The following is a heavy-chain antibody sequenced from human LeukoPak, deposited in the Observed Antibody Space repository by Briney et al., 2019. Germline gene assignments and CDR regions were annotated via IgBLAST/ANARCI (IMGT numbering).Heavy chain of an antibody. D-gene: IGHD3-3*01. Sequence: GGSPRLSCAASGFTFSNYGMHWVRQAPGKGLEWVAFIRYDGSNKYYVDSVKGRFTISRDNSKNTLYLQMNSLRAEDTAVYYCAKQQYYDFWSGFSFDYWGQGTLVTVSS. CDR1: GFTFSNYG. CDR2: IRYDGSNK. J-gene: IGHJ4*02. CDR3: AKQQYYDFWSGFSFDY. V-gene: IGHV3-30*02.